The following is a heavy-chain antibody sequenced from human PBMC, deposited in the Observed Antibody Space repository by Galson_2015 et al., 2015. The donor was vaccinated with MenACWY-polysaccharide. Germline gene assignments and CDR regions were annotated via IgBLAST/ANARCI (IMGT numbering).Heavy chain of an antibody. CDR3: ARVEKYIGSFYILY. J-gene: IGHJ4*02. CDR2: IFHSGTT. Sequence: SETLSLTCAVSDYSIRSGYFWGWIRQPPGKGLEWIASIFHSGTTYYNPSLKSRVTISVDTSKNQFSLKLSSVTAADTAVYYCARVEKYIGSFYILYWGQGTLVTVSS. D-gene: IGHD1-26*01. CDR1: DYSIRSGYF. V-gene: IGHV4-38-2*01.